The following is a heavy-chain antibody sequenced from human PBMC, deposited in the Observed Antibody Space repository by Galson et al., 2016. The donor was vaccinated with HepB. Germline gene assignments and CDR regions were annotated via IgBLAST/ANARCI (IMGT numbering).Heavy chain of an antibody. J-gene: IGHJ4*02. V-gene: IGHV4-39*01. CDR3: ACKSTVSADPFDY. Sequence: SETLSLTCTVSGGSISNAFYYWGWIRQPPGKGLEWIATMYRSGKLYHNPSLKSRVSISADTSNNQFSLNLNSMTAADTAIYFCACKSTVSADPFDYWGQGTLVTVSS. D-gene: IGHD5/OR15-5a*01. CDR1: GGSISNAFYY. CDR2: MYRSGKL.